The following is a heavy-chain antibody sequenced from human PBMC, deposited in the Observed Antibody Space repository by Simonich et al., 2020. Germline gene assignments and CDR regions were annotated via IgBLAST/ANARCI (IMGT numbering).Heavy chain of an antibody. CDR2: ISNDGSNK. V-gene: IGHV3-30*07. Sequence: QVQLVESGGGVVQPGRSLRLSCAASGFTFSSYAMHWVRQAPGKGLEWVESISNDGSNKYDEDSVKGRFTISRDNAKNPRYLQMNSLRAEDTAVYYCARDGERYCGGDCYSYFDYWGQGTLVTVSS. J-gene: IGHJ4*02. D-gene: IGHD2-21*02. CDR3: ARDGERYCGGDCYSYFDY. CDR1: GFTFSSYA.